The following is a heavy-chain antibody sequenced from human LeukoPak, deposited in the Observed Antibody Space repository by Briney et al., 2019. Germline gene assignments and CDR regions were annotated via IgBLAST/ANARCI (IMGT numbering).Heavy chain of an antibody. J-gene: IGHJ4*02. CDR2: IDQDGSTE. V-gene: IGHV3-7*04. CDR3: ARADNYGSILDY. D-gene: IGHD3-10*01. Sequence: GGSLRLSCAASGFTVSNYWMSWVRQSPGRVLEWVANIDQDGSTEYYVVPVGSPFTVSRDNAKNSVYLQIDSMRAEDTAVYYCARADNYGSILDYWGRRTLVTVSS. CDR1: GFTVSNYW.